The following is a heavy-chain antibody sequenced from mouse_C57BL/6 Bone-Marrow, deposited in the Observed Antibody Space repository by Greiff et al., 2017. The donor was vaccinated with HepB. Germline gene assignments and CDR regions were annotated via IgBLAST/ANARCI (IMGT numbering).Heavy chain of an antibody. V-gene: IGHV5-9-1*02. J-gene: IGHJ2*01. CDR2: ISSGGDYI. CDR3: TREVGYDYEGYFDY. D-gene: IGHD2-4*01. CDR1: GFTFSSYA. Sequence: EVMLVESGEGLVKPGGSLKLSCAASGFTFSSYAMSWVRQTPEKRLEWVAYISSGGDYIYYADTVKGRCTISRDNARNTLYLQMSSLKSEDTAMYYCTREVGYDYEGYFDYWGQGTTLTVSS.